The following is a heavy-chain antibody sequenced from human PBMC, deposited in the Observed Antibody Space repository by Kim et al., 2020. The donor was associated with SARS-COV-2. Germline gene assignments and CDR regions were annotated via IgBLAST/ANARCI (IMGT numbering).Heavy chain of an antibody. J-gene: IGHJ2*01. CDR1: GGSTSSYF. CDR2: IYYSGST. D-gene: IGHD2-21*02. Sequence: SETLSLTCTVSGGSTSSYFWSWIRQPPGKGLEWIGYIYYSGSTNYNPSLKSRVTISVDTSKNQFSLKLSSVTAADTAVYYCARQVRKVVTAIPPPYWYFDLWGRGTLVTVSS. V-gene: IGHV4-59*08. CDR3: ARQVRKVVTAIPPPYWYFDL.